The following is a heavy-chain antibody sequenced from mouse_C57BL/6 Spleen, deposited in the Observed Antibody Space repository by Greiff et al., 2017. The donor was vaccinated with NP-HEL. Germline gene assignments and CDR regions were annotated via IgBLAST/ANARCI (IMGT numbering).Heavy chain of an antibody. CDR1: GFSLTSYG. CDR2: IWSGGST. J-gene: IGHJ1*03. D-gene: IGHD1-1*01. Sequence: VKLMESGPGLVQPSQSLSITCTVSGFSLTSYGVHWVRQSPGKGLEWLGVIWSGGSTDYNAAFISIMSISKDNSKSQVFFKMNSLQADDTAIYYCARKGDYYGQVWYFDVWGTGTTVTVSS. V-gene: IGHV2-2*01. CDR3: ARKGDYYGQVWYFDV.